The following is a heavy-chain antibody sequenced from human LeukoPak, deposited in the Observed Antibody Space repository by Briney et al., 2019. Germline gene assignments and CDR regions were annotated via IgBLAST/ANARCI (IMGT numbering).Heavy chain of an antibody. J-gene: IGHJ5*02. Sequence: SETLSLTCTVSGDSISSYYWSWIRQPPGKGLEWIGYIYYRGSNTYNPSLKSRVTISADTSKNQFSLNLSSVTAADTAMYYCARGGASSNWFDPWGQGILVTVSS. CDR1: GDSISSYY. CDR3: ARGGASSNWFDP. D-gene: IGHD2-2*01. CDR2: IYYRGSN. V-gene: IGHV4-59*01.